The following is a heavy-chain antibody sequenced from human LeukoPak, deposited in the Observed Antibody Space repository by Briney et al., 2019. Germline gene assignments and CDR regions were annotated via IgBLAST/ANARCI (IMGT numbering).Heavy chain of an antibody. CDR1: GFTFSSCA. D-gene: IGHD5-24*01. V-gene: IGHV3-23*01. Sequence: PGGSLRLSCAASGFTFSSCAMSWVRQAPGKGLEWVSGISGSGYTTHYADSVQGRFTISRDNSNNTLYLQMNSLRAEDTAVYYCARGDGSFDYWGQGILVTVSS. CDR3: ARGDGSFDY. J-gene: IGHJ4*02. CDR2: ISGSGYTT.